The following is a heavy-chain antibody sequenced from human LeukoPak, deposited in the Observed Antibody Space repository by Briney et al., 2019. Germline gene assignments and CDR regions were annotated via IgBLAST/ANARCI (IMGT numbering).Heavy chain of an antibody. CDR2: LDESGRH. J-gene: IGHJ6*03. D-gene: IGHD2-15*01. CDR3: GRDLGGYPFFMDV. CDR1: GGSIRSGDHH. V-gene: IGHV4-39*07. Sequence: LETLSLTCRVSGGSIRSGDHHWAWVRQPPGKGLECMGSLDESGRHYYNRPLKSRVSISGDTSSTQFSLYLTSVTAADTAVYFCGRDLGGYPFFMDVWGRGTTVIASS.